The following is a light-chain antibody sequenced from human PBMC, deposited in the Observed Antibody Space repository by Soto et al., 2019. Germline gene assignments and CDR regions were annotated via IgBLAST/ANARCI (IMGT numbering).Light chain of an antibody. V-gene: IGLV2-14*03. CDR1: SSDVGSYNY. Sequence: QSAVTQPASVSGSPGPSITISCTGTSSDVGSYNYVSWYQHHPGKAPKLMLYDVANRPSGVSNRFSGSKSGNTASLTISGLQAEDEADYYCNSYTSSSTYVFGTGTKLTVL. CDR3: NSYTSSSTYV. CDR2: DVA. J-gene: IGLJ1*01.